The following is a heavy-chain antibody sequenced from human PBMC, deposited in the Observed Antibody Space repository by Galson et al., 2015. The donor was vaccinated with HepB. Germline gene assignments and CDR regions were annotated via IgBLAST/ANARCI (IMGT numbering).Heavy chain of an antibody. CDR3: ASPPPRYCSGGSCSHDAFDI. Sequence: ETLSLTCAVYGGSFSGYYWSWIRQPPGKGLEWIGEINHSGSTNYNPSLKSRVTISVDTSKNQFSLKLSSVTAADTAVYYCASPPPRYCSGGSCSHDAFDIWGQGTMVTVSS. CDR1: GGSFSGYY. D-gene: IGHD2-15*01. J-gene: IGHJ3*02. CDR2: INHSGST. V-gene: IGHV4-34*01.